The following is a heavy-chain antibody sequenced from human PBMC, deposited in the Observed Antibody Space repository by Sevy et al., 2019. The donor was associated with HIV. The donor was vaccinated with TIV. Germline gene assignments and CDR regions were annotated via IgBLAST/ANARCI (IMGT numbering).Heavy chain of an antibody. CDR2: LKGSGGRT. Sequence: GSLRLPCAASGFTFSSFAMSWVRQTPGKGLEWVSGLKGSGGRTDYPDYVKGRFTISRDNSKNTLYLQMNSLRAEDTAVYYCAKDTDSGSYLNDAFDIWGQGTMVTVSS. CDR3: AKDTDSGSYLNDAFDI. V-gene: IGHV3-23*01. D-gene: IGHD1-26*01. CDR1: GFTFSSFA. J-gene: IGHJ3*02.